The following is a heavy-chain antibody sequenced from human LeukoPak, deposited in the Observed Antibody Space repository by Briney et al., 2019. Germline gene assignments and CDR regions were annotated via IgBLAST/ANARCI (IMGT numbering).Heavy chain of an antibody. CDR2: INAGNGNT. V-gene: IGHV1-3*01. Sequence: ASVKVSCTASGYTFSSYAMHWVRQAPGQRLEWMGWINAGNGNTKYSQKFQGRVTITRDTSASTAYMELSSLRSEDTAVYYCAREYIVVVPAAIQSYYYYGMDVWGQGTTVTVSS. J-gene: IGHJ6*02. CDR3: AREYIVVVPAAIQSYYYYGMDV. D-gene: IGHD2-2*01. CDR1: GYTFSSYA.